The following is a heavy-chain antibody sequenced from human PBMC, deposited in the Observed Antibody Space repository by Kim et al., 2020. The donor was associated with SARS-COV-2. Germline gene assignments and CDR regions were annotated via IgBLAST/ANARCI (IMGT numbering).Heavy chain of an antibody. CDR1: GFTFSSYA. J-gene: IGHJ4*02. CDR3: AKSKSPIDSGSYYLDY. Sequence: GGSLRLSCAASGFTFSSYAMSWVRQAPGKGLEWVSVIYSGGSSTYYADSVKGRFTISRDNSKNTLYLQMNSLRAEDTAVYYCAKSKSPIDSGSYYLDYWGQGTLVTVSS. V-gene: IGHV3-23*03. CDR2: IYSGGSST. D-gene: IGHD1-26*01.